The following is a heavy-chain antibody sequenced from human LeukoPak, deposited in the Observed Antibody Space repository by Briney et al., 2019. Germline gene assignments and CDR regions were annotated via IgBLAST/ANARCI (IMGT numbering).Heavy chain of an antibody. D-gene: IGHD1-26*01. CDR3: ATLENSGSYDY. Sequence: GGSLRLSCAASGSTFSSYGMHWVRQAPGKGLEWVAVISYDGSNKYYADSVKGRFTISRDNSKNTLYLQMNSLRAEDTAVYYCATLENSGSYDYWGQGTLVTVSS. V-gene: IGHV3-30*03. CDR2: ISYDGSNK. CDR1: GSTFSSYG. J-gene: IGHJ4*02.